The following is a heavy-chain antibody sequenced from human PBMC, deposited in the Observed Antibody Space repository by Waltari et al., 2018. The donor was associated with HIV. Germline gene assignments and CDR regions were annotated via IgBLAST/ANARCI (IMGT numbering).Heavy chain of an antibody. J-gene: IGHJ4*02. CDR3: ARQGGYDILTGYYTYFDY. CDR1: GGSISSSSYY. V-gene: IGHV4-39*01. D-gene: IGHD3-9*01. Sequence: QLQLQESGPGLVKPSENLSLTCTVSGGSISSSSYYWGWIRQPPGKGLEWIGSIYYSGSTYYNPSLKSRVTISVDTSKNQFSLKLSSVTAADTAVYYCARQGGYDILTGYYTYFDYWGQGTLVTVSS. CDR2: IYYSGST.